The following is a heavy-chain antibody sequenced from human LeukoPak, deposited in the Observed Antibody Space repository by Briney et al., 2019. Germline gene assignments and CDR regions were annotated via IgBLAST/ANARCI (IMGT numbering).Heavy chain of an antibody. D-gene: IGHD2-15*01. CDR1: GGSLSSYY. J-gene: IGHJ6*02. Sequence: PSETLSLTCTVCGGSLSSYYWRWIRQPPGKGLEWIGHIYYSGSTNYNPSLKSRVTISVDTSKNQFSLKLSSVTAADTAVYYCERNTRHCSGGSCYGMDVWGQGTTVTVSS. CDR3: ERNTRHCSGGSCYGMDV. V-gene: IGHV4-59*08. CDR2: IYYSGST.